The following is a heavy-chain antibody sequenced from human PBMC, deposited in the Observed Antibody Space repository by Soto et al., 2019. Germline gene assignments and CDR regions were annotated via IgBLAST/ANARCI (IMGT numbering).Heavy chain of an antibody. J-gene: IGHJ4*02. Sequence: QLQLQESGPGLVKPSQTLSLACTVSGGSFSSGGYYWSWIRQLPGKGLEWIGYIYYSGSPYYNPSLKSRFTISLVLAKTQFSLTLSSVTAADTAVYYCARATSFSGHHGYWGQGTLVTVSS. CDR3: ARATSFSGHHGY. D-gene: IGHD2-8*02. V-gene: IGHV4-31*03. CDR1: GGSFSSGGYY. CDR2: IYYSGSP.